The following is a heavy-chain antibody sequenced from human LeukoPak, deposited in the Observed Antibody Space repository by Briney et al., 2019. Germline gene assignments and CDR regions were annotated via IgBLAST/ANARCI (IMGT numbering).Heavy chain of an antibody. V-gene: IGHV1-2*02. D-gene: IGHD3/OR15-3a*01. CDR1: GYTFTGYY. CDR3: AKWGDFWTGLNNWYFEL. Sequence: ASVKVSCKASGYTFTGYYMHWVRQAPGQGLEWMGWINPNSGGTNYAQKFQGRVTMTRDTSISTAYMELSRLRSDDTAVYYCAKWGDFWTGLNNWYFELWGRGTLVTVSS. CDR2: INPNSGGT. J-gene: IGHJ2*01.